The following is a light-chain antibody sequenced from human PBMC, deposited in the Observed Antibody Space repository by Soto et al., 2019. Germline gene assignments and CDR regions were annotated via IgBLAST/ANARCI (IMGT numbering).Light chain of an antibody. CDR3: SSYGGSNNLI. J-gene: IGLJ2*01. CDR1: SSDVGSYNL. Sequence: QSALTQPASVSGSPGQSITISCTGTSSDVGSYNLVSWYQQHPGKAPKLMIYEVNKRPSGVPDRFSGSKSGNTASLSVSGLQADDEADYYCSSYGGSNNLIFGGGTKVTVL. V-gene: IGLV2-23*02. CDR2: EVN.